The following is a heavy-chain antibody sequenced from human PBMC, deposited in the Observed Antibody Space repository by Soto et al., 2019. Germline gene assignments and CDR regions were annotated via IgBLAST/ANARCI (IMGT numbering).Heavy chain of an antibody. V-gene: IGHV4-34*01. Sequence: SETLSLTCDVSGGSFTGCYWSWIRQPPGKGLEWIGEINHSGFTNYNPSLTGRVTISLDTSKSQFSLKLSSLTAADTAFYFCGRGHGRFAYWGQGPLVTVSS. CDR1: GGSFTGCY. J-gene: IGHJ4*02. CDR2: INHSGFT. CDR3: GRGHGRFAY.